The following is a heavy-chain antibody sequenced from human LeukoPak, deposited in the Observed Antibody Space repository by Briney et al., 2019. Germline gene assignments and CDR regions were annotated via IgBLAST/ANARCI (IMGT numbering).Heavy chain of an antibody. D-gene: IGHD3-10*01. CDR2: IYYSGST. CDR3: ARAVLGYYYGSGSYYNWFDP. V-gene: IGHV4-59*01. Sequence: SETLSLTCTVSGGSISSYYWSWIRQPPGKGLEWIGYIYYSGSTNYNPSLKSRVTISVDTSKNQLSLKLSSVTAADTAVYYCARAVLGYYYGSGSYYNWFDPWGQGTLVTVSS. CDR1: GGSISSYY. J-gene: IGHJ5*02.